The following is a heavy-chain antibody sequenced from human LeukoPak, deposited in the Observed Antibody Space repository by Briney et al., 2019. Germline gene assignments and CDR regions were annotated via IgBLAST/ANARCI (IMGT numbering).Heavy chain of an antibody. Sequence: PGGSLRLSCAASGFTFSSYSMNWVRQAPGKGLEWVSSISSSSSYIYYADSVKGRFTISRDNAKNSLYLQMNSLRAEDTAVYYCARAYYDSSGYYYFDYWGQGTQVTVSS. V-gene: IGHV3-21*01. D-gene: IGHD3-22*01. CDR3: ARAYYDSSGYYYFDY. CDR2: ISSSSSYI. J-gene: IGHJ4*02. CDR1: GFTFSSYS.